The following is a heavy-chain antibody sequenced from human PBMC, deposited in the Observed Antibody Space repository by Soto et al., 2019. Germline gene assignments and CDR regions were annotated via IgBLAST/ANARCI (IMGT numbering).Heavy chain of an antibody. CDR1: VYTFTSYY. V-gene: IGHV1-46*01. CDR2: INPSGGST. Sequence: XSVKVSCKASVYTFTSYYIHWVRQAPGQGLEWMGVINPSGGSTTYAQRFQGRVTMTRDTSTSTVYMQLSSPSSGDTAVYYCARTSLDYICDYWGQGSLVTVSS. J-gene: IGHJ1*01. D-gene: IGHD4-4*01. CDR3: ARTSLDYICDY.